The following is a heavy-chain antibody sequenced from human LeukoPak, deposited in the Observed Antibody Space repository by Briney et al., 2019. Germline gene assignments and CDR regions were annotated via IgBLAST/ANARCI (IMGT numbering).Heavy chain of an antibody. D-gene: IGHD2-2*01. CDR3: ARGGGYCSSTSCYFDY. J-gene: IGHJ4*02. V-gene: IGHV4-30-2*01. CDR2: IYHSGST. Sequence: SETLSLTCTVSGGSISSGGYYWSWIRQPPGKGLEWIGYIYHSGSTYYNPSLKSRVTISVDTSKNQFSLKLSSMTAADTAVYYCARGGGYCSSTSCYFDYWGQGTLVTVSS. CDR1: GGSISSGGYY.